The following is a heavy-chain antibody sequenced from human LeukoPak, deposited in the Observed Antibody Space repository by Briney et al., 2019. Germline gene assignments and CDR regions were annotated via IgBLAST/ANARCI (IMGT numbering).Heavy chain of an antibody. CDR1: GYTFTSYY. D-gene: IGHD4-23*01. CDR2: INPSGGST. V-gene: IGHV1-46*01. Sequence: GASVKVSCKASGYTFTSYYMHWVRQAPGQGLEWMGIINPSGGSTSYAQKFQGRVTMTRDMSTSTVYMELSSLRSEDTAVYYCATTVVTDAFDIWGQGTMVTVSS. J-gene: IGHJ3*02. CDR3: ATTVVTDAFDI.